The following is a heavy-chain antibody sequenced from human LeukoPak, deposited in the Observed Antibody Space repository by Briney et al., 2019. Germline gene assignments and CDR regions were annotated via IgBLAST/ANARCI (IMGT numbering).Heavy chain of an antibody. V-gene: IGHV1-46*01. CDR2: INPSGDNT. D-gene: IGHD3-22*01. J-gene: IGHJ4*02. Sequence: GASVKVSCKASGYTFTNNFMHWVRQAPGQGLEWMGIINPSGDNTWYAQKFQGRVTMTRDMATSTDYMELSRLRSDDTAVYYCAAYYDSSVFGFDYWGQGTLVTVSS. CDR1: GYTFTNNF. CDR3: AAYYDSSVFGFDY.